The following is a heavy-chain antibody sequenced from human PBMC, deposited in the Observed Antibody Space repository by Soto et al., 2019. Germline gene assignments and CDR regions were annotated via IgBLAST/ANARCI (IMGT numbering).Heavy chain of an antibody. V-gene: IGHV3-9*01. Sequence: SLRLSCAGAGFTFGSYAITWVRQAPGKGLEWVSGISWNSGSIGYADSVKGRFTISRDNAKNSLYLQMNSLRAEDTALYYCARGGSTSSDGMDVWGQGTTVTVSS. J-gene: IGHJ6*02. CDR1: GFTFGSYA. D-gene: IGHD2-2*01. CDR3: ARGGSTSSDGMDV. CDR2: ISWNSGSI.